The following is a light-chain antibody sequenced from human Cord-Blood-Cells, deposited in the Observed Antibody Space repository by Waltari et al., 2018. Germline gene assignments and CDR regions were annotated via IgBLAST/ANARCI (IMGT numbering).Light chain of an antibody. CDR2: GAS. V-gene: IGKV3-15*01. CDR1: QSVSSN. J-gene: IGKJ4*01. Sequence: EIVITQSPATLSVSPGERATLSCRASQSVSSNLAWYQQKPGQAPRLLIYGASTRATGIPDRFSGSGSGKEFTLTISSLQSEDFAVYYCQQYNNWPPLTFGGGTKVEIK. CDR3: QQYNNWPPLT.